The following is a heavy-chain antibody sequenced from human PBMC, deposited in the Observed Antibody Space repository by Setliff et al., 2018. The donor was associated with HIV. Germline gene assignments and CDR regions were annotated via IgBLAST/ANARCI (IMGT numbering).Heavy chain of an antibody. Sequence: SVKVSCKTSRRTFSEDAIDWVRQAPGEGLEWVGGIIHILGTADYAEKFQGRVTITADEPRSTVYLEVSNLRSENTAVYYCAKAVRGYGSTYYNYYYMDVWGKGTTVTVSS. V-gene: IGHV1-69*13. CDR2: IIHILGTA. D-gene: IGHD3-10*01. CDR3: AKAVRGYGSTYYNYYYMDV. CDR1: RRTFSEDA. J-gene: IGHJ6*03.